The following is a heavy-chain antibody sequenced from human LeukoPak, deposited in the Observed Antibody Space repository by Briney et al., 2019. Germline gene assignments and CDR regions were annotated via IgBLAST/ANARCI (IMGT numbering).Heavy chain of an antibody. Sequence: PSETLSLTCSVSGGSINTYYWTWIRLSPGKGLDWIGYIYYSGTTNYNPSLKSRVSMSVDTSRNQFSLRLSSVTAADTAIYYCARGTVQMGMGERFFDFWGQGTLVTVSS. J-gene: IGHJ4*02. CDR2: IYYSGTT. D-gene: IGHD3-16*01. CDR3: ARGTVQMGMGERFFDF. V-gene: IGHV4-59*01. CDR1: GGSINTYY.